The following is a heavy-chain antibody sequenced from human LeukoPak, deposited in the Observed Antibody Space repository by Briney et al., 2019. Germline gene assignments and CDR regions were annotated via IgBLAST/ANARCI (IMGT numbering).Heavy chain of an antibody. D-gene: IGHD1-26*01. V-gene: IGHV3-23*01. CDR3: AKTVGAISPGWFDP. CDR1: GFTFSSYA. CDR2: ISIDGGKT. J-gene: IGHJ5*02. Sequence: GGSLRLSCAASGFTFSSYAMSWVRQAPGKGPEWVSTISIDGGKTYYADSVKGRFTVSRDTSKNTLYLQMNSLRAEDTAVYYCAKTVGAISPGWFDPWGQGTLVTVSS.